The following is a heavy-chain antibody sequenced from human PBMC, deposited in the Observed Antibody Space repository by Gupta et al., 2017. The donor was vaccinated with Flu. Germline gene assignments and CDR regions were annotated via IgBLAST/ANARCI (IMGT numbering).Heavy chain of an antibody. J-gene: IGHJ6*02. D-gene: IGHD6-25*01. CDR3: AKDRVRRSSGYGMDL. CDR2: LSYDGGQN. V-gene: IGHV3-30*18. CDR1: GFSFSTYG. Sequence: QVQLVESGGGVVQPGRSLRLSCAASGFSFSTYGMYWVRQAPGKGLEWVAGLSYDGGQNNYADSVKGRFTISRDNAKNTLYLEMNSLKTEDTALYYCAKDRVRRSSGYGMDLWGQGTTVTVSS.